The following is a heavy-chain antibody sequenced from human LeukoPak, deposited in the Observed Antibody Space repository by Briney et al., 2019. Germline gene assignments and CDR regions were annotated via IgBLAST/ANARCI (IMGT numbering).Heavy chain of an antibody. Sequence: PGGSLRLLCSASGFTFNSYGMNWVRQAPGKGLEGVSYISSCGSTIYYADTVKGRFTISRDNAKNSLYLQMNSLRAEDTAVYYCARGTSYYYGSGLDAFDIWGQGTMVTVSS. CDR1: GFTFNSYG. D-gene: IGHD3-10*01. V-gene: IGHV3-48*03. CDR2: ISSCGSTI. CDR3: ARGTSYYYGSGLDAFDI. J-gene: IGHJ3*02.